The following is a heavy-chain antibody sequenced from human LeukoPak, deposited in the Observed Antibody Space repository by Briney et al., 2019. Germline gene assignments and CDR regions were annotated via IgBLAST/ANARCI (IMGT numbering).Heavy chain of an antibody. D-gene: IGHD1-26*01. V-gene: IGHV4-38-2*01. CDR1: GYSISSGYY. Sequence: PSETLSLTCAVSGYSISSGYYWGWIRPPPGKGLEWIGIIYHSGSTYYNPSLKSRVTISVDTSKNQFSLKLSSVTAADTAVYYCATGPFNPRLATKGEFDYWGQGTLVTVSS. CDR3: ATGPFNPRLATKGEFDY. J-gene: IGHJ4*02. CDR2: IYHSGST.